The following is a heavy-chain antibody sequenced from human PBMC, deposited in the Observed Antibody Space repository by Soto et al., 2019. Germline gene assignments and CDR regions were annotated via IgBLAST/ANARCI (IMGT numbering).Heavy chain of an antibody. CDR3: ARDPGYIYGHRSHRGMDV. J-gene: IGHJ6*02. D-gene: IGHD5-18*01. V-gene: IGHV1-69*01. Sequence: QVQLVQSGAEVKKPGSSVKVSCKISGGTFSSYAINWVRQAPGQGLEWMGGIIPISATTNYAQKFQGRATITADESTFTSYMELRSLISEDTALYYCARDPGYIYGHRSHRGMDVWGQGTTVTVSS. CDR2: IIPISATT. CDR1: GGTFSSYA.